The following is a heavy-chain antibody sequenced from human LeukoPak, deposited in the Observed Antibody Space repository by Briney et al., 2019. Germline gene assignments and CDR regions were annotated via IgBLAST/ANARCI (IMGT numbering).Heavy chain of an antibody. J-gene: IGHJ6*04. CDR2: ISAYNGNT. CDR1: GYTFTSYG. CDR3: ARLTYYDILTGPSGYYYYGMDV. D-gene: IGHD3-9*01. V-gene: IGHV1-18*04. Sequence: ASVTVSCTASGYTFTSYGISWVRQAPGQGLEWMGWISAYNGNTNYAQKLQGRVTMTTDTSTSTAYMELRSLRSDDTAVYYCARLTYYDILTGPSGYYYYGMDVWGKGTTVTVSS.